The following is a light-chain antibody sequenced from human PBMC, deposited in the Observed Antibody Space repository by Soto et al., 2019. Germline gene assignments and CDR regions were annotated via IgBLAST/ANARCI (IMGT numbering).Light chain of an antibody. CDR2: EVS. Sequence: QPALTQPPYASGPPGQSVTLSSPGTRRDVGGYNYVSWYQQHPSKAPKLMIYEVSKRPSGVPDRFSGSKSGNTASLTVSGLQAEDEADYYCSSYGGSIYVFGTGT. CDR1: RRDVGGYNY. CDR3: SSYGGSIYV. J-gene: IGLJ1*01. V-gene: IGLV2-8*01.